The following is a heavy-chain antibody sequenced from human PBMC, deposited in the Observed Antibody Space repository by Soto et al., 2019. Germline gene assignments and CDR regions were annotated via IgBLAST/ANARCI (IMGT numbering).Heavy chain of an antibody. J-gene: IGHJ4*02. D-gene: IGHD6-13*01. CDR2: IYYSGST. Sequence: SETLSLTCTVSGDYISSYYWNWIRQPPGKGLEWIGYIYYSGSTNYNPSLKSRVTISVDTSKNQFSLKLSSVTAADTAVYYCAREIAAAGNFDYWGQGTLVTVAS. CDR1: GDYISSYY. CDR3: AREIAAAGNFDY. V-gene: IGHV4-59*01.